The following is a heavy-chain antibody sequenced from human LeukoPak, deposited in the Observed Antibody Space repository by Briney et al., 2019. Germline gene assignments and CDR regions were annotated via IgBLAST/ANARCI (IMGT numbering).Heavy chain of an antibody. V-gene: IGHV1-69*05. CDR2: IIPIFGTA. J-gene: IGHJ5*02. D-gene: IGHD6-13*01. CDR3: ARGDSSSWYWNWFDP. CDR1: GGTFSSYA. Sequence: RASVKVSCKASGGTFSSYAISWVRQAPGQGLEWMGGIIPIFGTANYAQKFQGRVTITTDESTSTAYMELSSLRSEDTAVYYCARGDSSSWYWNWFDPWGQGTLVTVSS.